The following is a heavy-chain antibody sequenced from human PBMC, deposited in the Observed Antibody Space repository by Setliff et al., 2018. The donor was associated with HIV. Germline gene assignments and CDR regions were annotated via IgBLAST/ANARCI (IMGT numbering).Heavy chain of an antibody. V-gene: IGHV3-23*01. CDR2: ISGSGGST. CDR3: AKTPLALVRGAQPYFDY. CDR1: GFSFRTYA. Sequence: LRLSCAASGFSFRTYAMSWVRQAPGKGLEWVSVISGSGGSTYYADSAKGRFTISRDNSKNTLYLQMNSLRAEDSAVYYCAKTPLALVRGAQPYFDYWGQGTLVTVSS. J-gene: IGHJ4*02. D-gene: IGHD3-10*01.